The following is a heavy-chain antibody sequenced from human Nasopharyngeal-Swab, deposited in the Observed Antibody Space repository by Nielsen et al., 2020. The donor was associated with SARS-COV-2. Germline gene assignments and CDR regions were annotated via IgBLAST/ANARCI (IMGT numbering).Heavy chain of an antibody. J-gene: IGHJ4*02. CDR3: VRDGYFDWSFGY. D-gene: IGHD3-9*01. CDR2: ISSSGSTI. CDR1: GLTFSDYW. V-gene: IGHV3-48*04. Sequence: GESLKISCAASGLTFSDYWMNWVRQAPGKGLEWVSYISSSGSTIYYADSVKGRFTISRDNARNSLHLQMHSLRAEDTAVYYCVRDGYFDWSFGYWGQGTLVTVSS.